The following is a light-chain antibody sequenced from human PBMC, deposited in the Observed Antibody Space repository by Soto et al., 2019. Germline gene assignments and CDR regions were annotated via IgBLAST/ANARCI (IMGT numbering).Light chain of an antibody. V-gene: IGLV3-1*01. CDR1: KLGNKY. J-gene: IGLJ2*01. CDR3: QAWDSSTLV. Sequence: SYELTQPPSVSVSPGQTASITCSGDKLGNKYACWYQQKAGQSPVLVIYQDVKRPSGIPERFSGSNSGNTATLTISGTQAMDEADYYCQAWDSSTLVFGGGTKLTVL. CDR2: QDV.